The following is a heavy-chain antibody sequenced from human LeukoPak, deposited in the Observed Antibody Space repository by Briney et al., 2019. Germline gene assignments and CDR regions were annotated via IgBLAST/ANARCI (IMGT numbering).Heavy chain of an antibody. CDR1: GYIFTSNY. V-gene: IGHV1-46*01. CDR3: ARDQEGFDY. CDR2: IYPRDGST. Sequence: ASVKVSCTASGYIFTSNYIHWVRQAPGQGLEWMGMIYPRDGSTSYAQRFQDKVTVTRDTSTSTVHMELSGLRSEDTAVYYCARDQEGFDYWGQGTQVTVSS. J-gene: IGHJ4*02.